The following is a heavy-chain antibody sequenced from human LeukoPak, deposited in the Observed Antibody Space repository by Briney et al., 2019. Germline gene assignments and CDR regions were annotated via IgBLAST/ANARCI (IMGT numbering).Heavy chain of an antibody. CDR2: IYHSGST. V-gene: IGHV4-38-2*02. Sequence: SETLSLTCTVSGYSTSSGYYWGWIRQPPGKGLEWIGSIYHSGSTYYNPSLKSRVTISVDTSKNQFSLKLSSVTAADTAVYYCARAYSSSSGEGWFDPWGQGTLVTVSS. CDR3: ARAYSSSSGEGWFDP. CDR1: GYSTSSGYY. J-gene: IGHJ5*02. D-gene: IGHD6-6*01.